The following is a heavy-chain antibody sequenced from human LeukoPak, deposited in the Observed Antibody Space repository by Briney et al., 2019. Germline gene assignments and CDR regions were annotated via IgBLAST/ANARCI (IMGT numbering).Heavy chain of an antibody. CDR3: ASFVVPAVGYYYYYMDV. D-gene: IGHD2-2*01. CDR1: GGSFSGDY. J-gene: IGHJ6*03. V-gene: IGHV4-34*01. CDR2: INHSGST. Sequence: PSGTLSLTCAVYGGSFSGDYWSWSRQPPGKGLEWIGEINHSGSTNYNPSLKSRVTISVDTSKNQFSLKLSSVTAADTAVYYCASFVVPAVGYYYYYMDVWGKGTTVTVSS.